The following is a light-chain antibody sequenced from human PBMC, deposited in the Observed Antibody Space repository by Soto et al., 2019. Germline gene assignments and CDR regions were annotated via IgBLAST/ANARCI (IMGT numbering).Light chain of an antibody. Sequence: DIQMTQSPSSLSASVGDRVTITCRASQSISSYLNWYQQKPGKAPKLLIYAASSLQSGDPSRFSGSGSGTDFTLTISSLQPEDFATYYCQQSYSTPGVFTFGPGTKVDIK. CDR2: AAS. CDR3: QQSYSTPGVFT. CDR1: QSISSY. V-gene: IGKV1-39*01. J-gene: IGKJ3*01.